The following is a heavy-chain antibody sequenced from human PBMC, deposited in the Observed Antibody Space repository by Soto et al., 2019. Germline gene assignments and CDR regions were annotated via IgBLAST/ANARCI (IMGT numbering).Heavy chain of an antibody. CDR2: IIPILGIA. Sequence: SVKVSCKASGGTFISYTISWVRQAPGQGLEWMGRIIPILGIANYAQKFQGRVTITADKSTSTAYMELSSLRSEDTAVYYCARAKRVGKNDAFDIWGQGTMVTVSS. D-gene: IGHD1-1*01. CDR1: GGTFISYT. J-gene: IGHJ3*02. CDR3: ARAKRVGKNDAFDI. V-gene: IGHV1-69*02.